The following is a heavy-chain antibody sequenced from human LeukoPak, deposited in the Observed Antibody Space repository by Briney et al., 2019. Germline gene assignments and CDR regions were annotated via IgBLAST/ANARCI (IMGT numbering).Heavy chain of an antibody. J-gene: IGHJ4*02. CDR2: VSAYADDT. D-gene: IGHD2-15*01. Sequence: ASVKVSCKASGYTFTNYGITWVRQAPGQGLEWMGWVSAYADDTNYVQKFQGRITMTTDTSTSTAYVELRSLRSDDTAVYYCARDCIGCHGFDYWGQGTLATVSS. CDR3: ARDCIGCHGFDY. V-gene: IGHV1-18*01. CDR1: GYTFTNYG.